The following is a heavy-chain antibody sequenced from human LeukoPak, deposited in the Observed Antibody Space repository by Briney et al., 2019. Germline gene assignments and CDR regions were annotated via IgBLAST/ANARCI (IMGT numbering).Heavy chain of an antibody. CDR1: GFTFSSYG. J-gene: IGHJ3*02. D-gene: IGHD2-2*03. CDR2: IWYDGSNK. Sequence: GGSLRLSCAASGFTFSSYGMHWVRQAPGKGLGWVAVIWYDGSNKYYADSVKGRFTISRDNSKNTLYLQMNGLRAEDTAVYYCAKGGYCSSTSCYSDAFDIWGQGTMVTVSS. V-gene: IGHV3-33*06. CDR3: AKGGYCSSTSCYSDAFDI.